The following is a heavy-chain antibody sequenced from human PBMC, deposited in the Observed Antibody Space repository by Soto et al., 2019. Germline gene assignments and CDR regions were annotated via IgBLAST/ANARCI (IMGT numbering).Heavy chain of an antibody. Sequence: EVQLLESGGGLVQPGGSLRLSCSASGFTFSSYAMSWVRQAPGKGLEWVSAISGSGGSTYYADSVKGLFTISRDNSKNTRYLQMNSLRAEDTAVYYCAKVYGDYGGGFDYWGQGTLVTVSS. CDR2: ISGSGGST. CDR1: GFTFSSYA. V-gene: IGHV3-23*01. J-gene: IGHJ4*02. D-gene: IGHD4-17*01. CDR3: AKVYGDYGGGFDY.